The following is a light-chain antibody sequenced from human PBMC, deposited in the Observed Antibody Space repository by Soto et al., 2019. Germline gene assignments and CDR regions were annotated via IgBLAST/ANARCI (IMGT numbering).Light chain of an antibody. CDR3: VLYMGSGIGV. Sequence: QTVVTQEPSFSVSPGRTVTLTCGLSSGSVSTSYYPSWYQQTPGQAPRTLIYSTNTRSSGVPDRFSGSILGNKAALTITGAQADYESAYYCVLYMGSGIGVFGGGTKLTVL. CDR2: STN. CDR1: SGSVSTSYY. J-gene: IGLJ3*02. V-gene: IGLV8-61*01.